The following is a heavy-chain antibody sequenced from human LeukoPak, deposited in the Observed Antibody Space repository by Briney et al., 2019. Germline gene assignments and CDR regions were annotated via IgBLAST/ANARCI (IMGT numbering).Heavy chain of an antibody. CDR2: IWYEGSNK. Sequence: GGSLRLSCAASGFXFSSYGMHWVRHAPGKGLGWVAVIWYEGSNKYYADSVKGRFTISRDNSKNTLYLQMNSMRAEDTAVSYCARGLRYCSSTSCYHYYYGMDVWGQGTTVTVSS. V-gene: IGHV3-33*01. CDR1: GFXFSSYG. D-gene: IGHD2-2*01. J-gene: IGHJ6*02. CDR3: ARGLRYCSSTSCYHYYYGMDV.